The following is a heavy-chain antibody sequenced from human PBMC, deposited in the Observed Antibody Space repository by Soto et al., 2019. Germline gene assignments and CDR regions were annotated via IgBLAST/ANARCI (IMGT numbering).Heavy chain of an antibody. Sequence: GGSLRLSCAASGFTFSSYAMSWVRQAPGKGLEWVSAISGSGGSTYYADSVKGRFTISRDNSKDTLYLQMNSLRAEDTAVYYCAKDDRSGWPADLDYWGQGTLVTVSS. J-gene: IGHJ4*02. CDR2: ISGSGGST. CDR3: AKDDRSGWPADLDY. D-gene: IGHD6-19*01. V-gene: IGHV3-23*01. CDR1: GFTFSSYA.